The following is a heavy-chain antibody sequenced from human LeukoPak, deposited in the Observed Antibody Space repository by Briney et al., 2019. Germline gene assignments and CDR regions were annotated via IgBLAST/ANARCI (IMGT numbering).Heavy chain of an antibody. Sequence: SETLSLTCTVSGGSISSGSYYWSWIRQPAGKGLEWIGRIYTSGSTNYNPSLKSRVTMSVDTSKNQFSLKLSSVTAADTAVYYCARGVWGCSSTSCYDGYYYYYYMDVWGKGTTVTVSS. CDR2: IYTSGST. CDR3: ARGVWGCSSTSCYDGYYYYYYMDV. D-gene: IGHD2-2*01. V-gene: IGHV4-61*02. CDR1: GGSISSGSYY. J-gene: IGHJ6*03.